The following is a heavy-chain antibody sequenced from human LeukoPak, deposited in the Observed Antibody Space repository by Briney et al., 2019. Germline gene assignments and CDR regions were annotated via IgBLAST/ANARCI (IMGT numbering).Heavy chain of an antibody. CDR3: AKEGYDILTGYSYYFDY. V-gene: IGHV3-30*18. D-gene: IGHD3-9*01. Sequence: PGGSLRLSCAASGFTFSSYSMHWVRQAPGKGLEWVAVISYDGSNKYYADSVKGRFTISRDNSKNTLYLQMNSLRAEDTAVYYCAKEGYDILTGYSYYFDYWGQGTLVTVSS. J-gene: IGHJ4*02. CDR2: ISYDGSNK. CDR1: GFTFSSYS.